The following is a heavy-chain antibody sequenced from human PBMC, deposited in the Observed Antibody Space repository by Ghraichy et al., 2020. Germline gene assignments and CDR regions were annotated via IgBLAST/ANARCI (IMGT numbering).Heavy chain of an antibody. Sequence: ASVKVSCKVSEYTLAELSMHWVRQAPGKGLEWMGGFDPEDAETIYAQKFQGRVTMTEDTSTDTAYMELSSLRSEDTAVYYCATGTGTTDYGLDVWGQGTTVTVSS. V-gene: IGHV1-24*01. CDR2: FDPEDAET. D-gene: IGHD1-1*01. CDR1: EYTLAELS. CDR3: ATGTGTTDYGLDV. J-gene: IGHJ6*02.